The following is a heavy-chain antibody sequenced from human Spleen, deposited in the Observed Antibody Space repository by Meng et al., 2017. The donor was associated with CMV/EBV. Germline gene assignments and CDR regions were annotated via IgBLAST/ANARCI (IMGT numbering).Heavy chain of an antibody. V-gene: IGHV3-21*01. CDR3: ARLEMPIAYCGADCDY. D-gene: IGHD2-21*01. Sequence: GESLKISCAASGFTFRSYNMNWVRQAPGKGLEWVSSISSSSSCIYYADSVKGRFTISRDNAKNSLYLQMNSLRAEDTAVYYCARLEMPIAYCGADCDYWGQGTLVTVSS. CDR2: ISSSSSCI. CDR1: GFTFRSYN. J-gene: IGHJ4*02.